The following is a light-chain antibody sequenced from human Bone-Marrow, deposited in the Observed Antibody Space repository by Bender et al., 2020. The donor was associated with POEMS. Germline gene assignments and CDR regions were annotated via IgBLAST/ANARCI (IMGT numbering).Light chain of an antibody. V-gene: IGLV8-61*01. J-gene: IGLJ3*02. CDR1: SGSVSSNFH. CDR2: STN. Sequence: QTVVTQEPSSSVSPGGTITLTCGLRSGSVSSNFHPSWYQQTPGQTPRTLIYSTNTRSSGVPDRFSGSILGNKAALAITGAQADDESDYYCVLYMGSGIWVFGGGTKLTVL. CDR3: VLYMGSGIWV.